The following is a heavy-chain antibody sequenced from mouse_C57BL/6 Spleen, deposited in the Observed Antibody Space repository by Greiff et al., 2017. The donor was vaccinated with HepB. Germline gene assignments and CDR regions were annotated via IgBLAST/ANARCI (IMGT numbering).Heavy chain of an antibody. D-gene: IGHD2-5*01. V-gene: IGHV5-6*01. CDR1: GFTFSSYG. CDR3: ARQGDSNYGPFDY. CDR2: ISSGGSYT. Sequence: EVQRVESGGDLVKPGGSLKLSCAASGFTFSSYGMSWVRQTPDKRLEWVATISSGGSYTYYPDSVKGRFTISRDSAKNTLYLQMSSLKSEDTAMYYCARQGDSNYGPFDYWGQGTTLTVSS. J-gene: IGHJ2*01.